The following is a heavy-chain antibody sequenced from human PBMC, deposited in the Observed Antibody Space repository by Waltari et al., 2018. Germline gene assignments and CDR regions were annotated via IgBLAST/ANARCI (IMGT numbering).Heavy chain of an antibody. J-gene: IGHJ4*02. Sequence: EVQLVESGGVVVQAGGSLRLSCAASGFSFYEDGMHWVRQVPGKGLQWVSFISWNGVRTIYAESVKGRFTVSRDNSKNSLYLQMNSLRAEDTAFYYCAKDGTAAAGSYYFDYWGQGTLVTVSS. D-gene: IGHD6-13*01. CDR1: GFSFYEDG. CDR3: AKDGTAAAGSYYFDY. V-gene: IGHV3-43D*04. CDR2: ISWNGVRT.